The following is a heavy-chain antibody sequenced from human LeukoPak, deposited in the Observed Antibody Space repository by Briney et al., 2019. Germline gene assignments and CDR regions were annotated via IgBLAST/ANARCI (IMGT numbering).Heavy chain of an antibody. CDR1: GGSISSYS. Sequence: SETLSLTCTVSGGSISSYSWSWIRQPAGKGLEWIGRIYTSGSTKYNPSLTSRVTMSVDTSKNQFSLKLRSVTAADTAVYYCARAVHCSGGSCYFDYWGQGTLVTVPS. V-gene: IGHV4-4*07. CDR3: ARAVHCSGGSCYFDY. CDR2: IYTSGST. D-gene: IGHD2-15*01. J-gene: IGHJ4*02.